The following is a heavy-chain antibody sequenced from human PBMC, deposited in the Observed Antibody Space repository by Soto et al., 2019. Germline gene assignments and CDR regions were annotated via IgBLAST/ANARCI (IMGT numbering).Heavy chain of an antibody. D-gene: IGHD1-26*01. Sequence: EVQVVESGGGLMQPGDSLRISCAASGFSFRNNYISWVRQAPGKGLEWVSVLYSDGTTHSADSLKGRFIMSRDSSKYTFYLQMSGLRAEDTAMYYCAITVGARDGFDIWGPGTMVTVSS. J-gene: IGHJ3*02. CDR3: AITVGARDGFDI. CDR1: GFSFRNNY. CDR2: LYSDGTT. V-gene: IGHV3-53*01.